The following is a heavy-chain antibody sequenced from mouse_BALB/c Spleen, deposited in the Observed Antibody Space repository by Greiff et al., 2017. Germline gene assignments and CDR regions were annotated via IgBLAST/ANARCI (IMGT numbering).Heavy chain of an antibody. Sequence: DVMLVESGGGLVQPGGSRKLSCAASGFTFSSFGMHWVRQAPEKGLEWVAYISSGSSTIYYADTVRGRFTISRDNPKNTLFLQMTSLRSEDTAMYYCAISELGRYYAMDYWGQGTSVTVSS. V-gene: IGHV5-17*02. CDR1: GFTFSSFG. CDR2: ISSGSSTI. D-gene: IGHD4-1*01. J-gene: IGHJ4*01. CDR3: AISELGRYYAMDY.